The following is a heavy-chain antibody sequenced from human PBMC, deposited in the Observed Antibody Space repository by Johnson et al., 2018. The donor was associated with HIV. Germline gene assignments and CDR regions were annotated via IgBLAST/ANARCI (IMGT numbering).Heavy chain of an antibody. CDR2: IKSKTDGGTT. Sequence: VQLVESGGGLVKPGGSLRLSCAASGFTFSNAWISWVRQAPGKGLEWVGRIKSKTDGGTTDYAAPVKGSFTISRDDSNNTLYLQMNSLKTEDTAVYYCTTVGSDSSGYYYEDAFDIWGQGTMFTVSS. CDR1: GFTFSNAW. CDR3: TTVGSDSSGYYYEDAFDI. D-gene: IGHD3-22*01. V-gene: IGHV3-15*01. J-gene: IGHJ3*02.